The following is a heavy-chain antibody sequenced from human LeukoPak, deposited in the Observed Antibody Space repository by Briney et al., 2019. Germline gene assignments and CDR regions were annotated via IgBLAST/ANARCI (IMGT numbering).Heavy chain of an antibody. CDR2: INQDGSVK. CDR3: ARHTGYFKFDN. D-gene: IGHD3-9*01. J-gene: IGHJ4*02. Sequence: GGSLRLSCAASGFTFSNYWMTWVRQAPGKGLEWVAKINQDGSVKYYVDSVKGRFTISRDNAKNSLYLQMNSLRAEDTAVYFCARHTGYFKFDNWGQGTLVTVSS. CDR1: GFTFSNYW. V-gene: IGHV3-7*01.